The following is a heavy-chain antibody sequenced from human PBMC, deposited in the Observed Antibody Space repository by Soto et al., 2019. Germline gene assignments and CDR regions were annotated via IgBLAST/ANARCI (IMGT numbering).Heavy chain of an antibody. V-gene: IGHV3-30-3*01. Sequence: SLRLSCAASGFTFSSYAMHWVRQAPGKGLEWVAVISYDGSNKYYADSVKGRFTISRDNSKNTLYLQMNSLRAEDTAVYYCARDRHYYYYGMDVWGQGTTVTVSS. CDR1: GFTFSSYA. CDR2: ISYDGSNK. CDR3: ARDRHYYYYGMDV. J-gene: IGHJ6*02.